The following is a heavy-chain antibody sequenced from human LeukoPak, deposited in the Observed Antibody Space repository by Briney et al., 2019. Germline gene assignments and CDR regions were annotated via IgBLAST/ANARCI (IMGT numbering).Heavy chain of an antibody. V-gene: IGHV3-11*01. J-gene: IGHJ5*02. D-gene: IGHD1-26*01. CDR3: ARAPKFRLVGVPKGPFDP. Sequence: GGSLRLSCAASGFTFSDYYMSWIRQAPGKGLEWVSYISNSGSTTYYADSVKGRFFISRDNAKNSLYLQMNSLRAEDTAVYYCARAPKFRLVGVPKGPFDPWGQGTLVTVSS. CDR1: GFTFSDYY. CDR2: ISNSGSTT.